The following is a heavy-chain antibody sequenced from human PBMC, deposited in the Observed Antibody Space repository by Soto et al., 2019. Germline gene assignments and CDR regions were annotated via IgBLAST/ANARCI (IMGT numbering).Heavy chain of an antibody. CDR1: GFTFTIYW. CDR2: IKSDGSST. V-gene: IGHV3-74*01. J-gene: IGHJ4*02. Sequence: EVQLVESGGGLVPPGGSLRLSCAASGFTFTIYWMHWVRQAPGQGLVWVSSIKSDGSSTNYADSVKGRFTVSRDNAKNTVYLQMNSLRAEDTAVYYCARGGRGGFDFWGQGALVTVSS. CDR3: ARGGRGGFDF. D-gene: IGHD3-16*01.